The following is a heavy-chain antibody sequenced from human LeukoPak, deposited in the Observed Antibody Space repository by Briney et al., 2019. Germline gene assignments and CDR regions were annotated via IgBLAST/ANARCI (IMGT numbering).Heavy chain of an antibody. D-gene: IGHD2-2*01. CDR2: MNPNSGNT. Sequence: GASVKVSCKASGYTFTSYDINWVRQATGQGLEWMGWMNPNSGNTGYAQKFQGSVTMTRNTSISTAYMELSSLRSEDTAVYYCATNLLGYCSSTSCELDYWGQGTLVTVSS. CDR3: ATNLLGYCSSTSCELDY. CDR1: GYTFTSYD. J-gene: IGHJ4*02. V-gene: IGHV1-8*01.